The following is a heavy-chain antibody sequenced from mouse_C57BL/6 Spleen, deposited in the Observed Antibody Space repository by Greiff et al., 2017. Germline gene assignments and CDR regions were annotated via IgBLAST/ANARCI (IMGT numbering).Heavy chain of an antibody. D-gene: IGHD2-3*01. J-gene: IGHJ2*01. CDR1: GYTFTSYW. V-gene: IGHV1-59*01. CDR3: ARSGMVTHFDY. Sequence: QVQLQQPGAELVRPGTSVKLSCKASGYTFTSYWMHWVKQRPGQGLEWIGVIDPSDSYTNYNQKFKGKATLTVDTSSSTAYMQLSSLTSGDSAVYYCARSGMVTHFDYWGQGTTLTVSS. CDR2: IDPSDSYT.